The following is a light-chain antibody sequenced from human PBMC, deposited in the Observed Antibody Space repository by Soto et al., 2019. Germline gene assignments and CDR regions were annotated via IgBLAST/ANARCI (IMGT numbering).Light chain of an antibody. CDR3: QSYGSSLGGYVL. CDR2: GNS. J-gene: IGLJ2*01. CDR1: SSNIGAGYD. Sequence: QSVLTQPPSVSGAPGQRVTISCTGSSSNIGAGYDVHWYQQLPGTAPKLLIYGNSNRPSGVPDRFSGSKSGTSASLAITGLPAEDVADYHCQSYGSSLGGYVLFGAGTKVTVL. V-gene: IGLV1-40*01.